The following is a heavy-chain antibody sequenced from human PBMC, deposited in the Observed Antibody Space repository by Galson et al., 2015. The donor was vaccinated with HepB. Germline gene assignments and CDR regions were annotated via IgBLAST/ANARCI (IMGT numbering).Heavy chain of an antibody. Sequence: SLRLSCAASGFTFSSYAMHWVRQAPGKGLEWVAVISYDGSNKYYADSVKGRFTISRDNSKNTLYLQMNSLRAEDTAVYYCARDLDTYYYGLRGPGAYWGQGTLVTVSS. CDR2: ISYDGSNK. J-gene: IGHJ4*02. CDR3: ARDLDTYYYGLRGPGAY. CDR1: GFTFSSYA. D-gene: IGHD3-10*01. V-gene: IGHV3-30*04.